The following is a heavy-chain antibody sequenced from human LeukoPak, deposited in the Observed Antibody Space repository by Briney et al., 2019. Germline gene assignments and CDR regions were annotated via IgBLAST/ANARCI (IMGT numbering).Heavy chain of an antibody. CDR1: GFTFSVYA. J-gene: IGHJ6*02. D-gene: IGHD3-10*01. CDR2: ISGSGAIT. Sequence: PGGSLRLSCAASGFTFSVYAMSWVRQAPGKGLEWVSVISGSGAITNYAESVKGRFTISRDNSKNTLFLQMNSLRAEDTAIHYCAKVPYSDYGSGRPPFMDVWGQGTTVAVSS. V-gene: IGHV3-23*01. CDR3: AKVPYSDYGSGRPPFMDV.